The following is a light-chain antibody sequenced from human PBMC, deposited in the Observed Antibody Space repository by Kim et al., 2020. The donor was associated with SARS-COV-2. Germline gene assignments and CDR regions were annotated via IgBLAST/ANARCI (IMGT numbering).Light chain of an antibody. J-gene: IGLJ1*01. CDR3: SSYAGSSLYV. V-gene: IGLV2-8*01. Sequence: PGQSVTISCTGTSSDVGGYNYVSWYQQHPGKAPKLMIYEVSKRPSGVPDRFSGSKSGNTASLTVSGLQAEDEADYYCSSYAGSSLYVFGTGTKVTVL. CDR2: EVS. CDR1: SSDVGGYNY.